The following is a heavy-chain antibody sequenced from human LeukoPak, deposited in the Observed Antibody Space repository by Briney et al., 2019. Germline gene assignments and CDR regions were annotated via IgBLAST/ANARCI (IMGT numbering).Heavy chain of an antibody. J-gene: IGHJ4*02. Sequence: SETLSPTCTVSGGSISSSNYYWGWIRQPPGKGLEWIGSIYHSGSTHYNPSLKSRVTISVDTSKNQFSLKLSSVTAADTAVYYCARSGRGGSYFFYWGQGTLVTVSS. CDR3: ARSGRGGSYFFY. CDR2: IYHSGST. V-gene: IGHV4-39*07. D-gene: IGHD1-26*01. CDR1: GGSISSSNYY.